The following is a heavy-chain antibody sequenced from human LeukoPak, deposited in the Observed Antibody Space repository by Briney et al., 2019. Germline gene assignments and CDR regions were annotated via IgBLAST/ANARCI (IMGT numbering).Heavy chain of an antibody. J-gene: IGHJ3*02. V-gene: IGHV3-21*01. CDR1: GFTLSTSG. CDR3: ARLYVLRYFDWSADAFDI. D-gene: IGHD3-9*01. CDR2: ISSSSYI. Sequence: GGSLRLSCAASGFTLSTSGMNWVRQAPGKGLEWVSSISSSSYIYYADSVKGRFSISRDNAKSSLYLQMNSLRAEDTAVYYCARLYVLRYFDWSADAFDIWGQGTMVTVSS.